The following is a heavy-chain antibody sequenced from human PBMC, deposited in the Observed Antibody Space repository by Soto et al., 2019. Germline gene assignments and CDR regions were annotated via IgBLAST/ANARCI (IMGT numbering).Heavy chain of an antibody. D-gene: IGHD5-12*01. CDR3: ARGDRDGYNPDY. V-gene: IGHV3-33*01. CDR2: IWYDGSNK. CDR1: GFTFSSYG. Sequence: QVQLVESGGGVVQPRRSLRLSCAASGFTFSSYGMHWVRQAPGKGLEWVAVIWYDGSNKYYADSVKGRFTISRDNSKNTLYLQMNSLRAEDTAVYYCARGDRDGYNPDYWGQGTLVTVSS. J-gene: IGHJ4*02.